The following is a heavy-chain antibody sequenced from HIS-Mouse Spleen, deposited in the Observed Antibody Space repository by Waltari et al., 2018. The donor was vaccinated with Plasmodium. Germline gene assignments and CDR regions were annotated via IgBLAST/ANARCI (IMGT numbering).Heavy chain of an antibody. Sequence: QVQLQQWGAGLLKPSETLSLPCAVYGGSFSGYYWSWIRQPPGRGLAWIGEPNHSGSTNYTPSLKSGVTISVDTPKSQFSLKLSSVTAADTAVYYCARLVVVASKDSYWGQGTLVTVSS. CDR2: PNHSGST. J-gene: IGHJ4*02. D-gene: IGHD2-15*01. V-gene: IGHV4-34*01. CDR3: ARLVVVASKDSY. CDR1: GGSFSGYY.